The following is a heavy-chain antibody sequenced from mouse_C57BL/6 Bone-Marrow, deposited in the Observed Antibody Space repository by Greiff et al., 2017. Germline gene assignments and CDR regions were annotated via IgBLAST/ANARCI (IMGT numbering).Heavy chain of an antibody. Sequence: EVQLQQSGPVLVKPGASVKMSCQASGYTFTDYYMNWVQQSHGKSLEWIGVINPYNGGTSYNHNFKGKATLTVDKSSSTAYMELNSLTSEDSAVYYCARQKGSYYSNDVGYWGQGTTLTVSS. CDR2: INPYNGGT. CDR1: GYTFTDYY. J-gene: IGHJ2*01. D-gene: IGHD2-5*01. CDR3: ARQKGSYYSNDVGY. V-gene: IGHV1-19*01.